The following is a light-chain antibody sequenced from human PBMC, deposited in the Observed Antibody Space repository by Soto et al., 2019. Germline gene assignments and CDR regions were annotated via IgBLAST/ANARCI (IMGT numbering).Light chain of an antibody. CDR2: SAS. CDR1: QDISVY. Sequence: DIQMTQSPSSLSASVGDRVTITCRAIQDISVYLAWYQQKPGKVPKLLIYSASNLQSGVPSRFSGSGSGTDFTLTISSLQPEDVASYYCQKFNTAPLTFGQGTRLEIK. J-gene: IGKJ5*01. V-gene: IGKV1-27*01. CDR3: QKFNTAPLT.